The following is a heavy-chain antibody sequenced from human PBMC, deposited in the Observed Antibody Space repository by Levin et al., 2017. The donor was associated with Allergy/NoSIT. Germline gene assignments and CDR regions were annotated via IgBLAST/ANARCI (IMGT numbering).Heavy chain of an antibody. J-gene: IGHJ6*02. CDR2: ISSSSSYI. Sequence: GGSLRLSCAASGFTFSSYSMNWVRQAPGKGLEWVSSISSSSSYIYYADSVKGRFTISRDNAKNSLYLQMNSLRAEDTAVYYCARGGGYYYYYYGMDVWGQGTTVTVSS. D-gene: IGHD3-16*01. CDR1: GFTFSSYS. V-gene: IGHV3-21*01. CDR3: ARGGGYYYYYYGMDV.